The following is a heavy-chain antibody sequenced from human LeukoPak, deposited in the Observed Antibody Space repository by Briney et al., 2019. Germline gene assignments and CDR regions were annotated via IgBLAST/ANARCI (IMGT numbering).Heavy chain of an antibody. CDR1: GYSISSGYY. V-gene: IGHV4-38-2*02. CDR3: AREGDSSSVGWFDP. D-gene: IGHD6-13*01. CDR2: IYHSGRT. J-gene: IGHJ5*02. Sequence: PSETLSLTCTVSGYSISSGYYWAWIRQPQGKGLEWIRSIYHSGRTYYNPSLKSRVTISVDTSKNQFSLKLSSVTAADTAVYYCAREGDSSSVGWFDPWGQGTLVTVSS.